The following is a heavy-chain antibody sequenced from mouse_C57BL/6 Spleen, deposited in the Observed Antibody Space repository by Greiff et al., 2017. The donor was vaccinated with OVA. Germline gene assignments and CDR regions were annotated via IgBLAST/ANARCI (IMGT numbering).Heavy chain of an antibody. V-gene: IGHV1-15*01. CDR3: TRKIYYGNWYFDV. CDR2: IDPETGGT. J-gene: IGHJ1*03. CDR1: GYTFTDYE. Sequence: QVQLQQSGAELVRPGASVTLSCKASGYTFTDYEMHWVKQTPVHGLEWIGAIDPETGGTAYNQKFKGKAILTADKSSSTAYMELRSLTSEDSAVYYCTRKIYYGNWYFDVWGTGTTVTASS. D-gene: IGHD2-1*01.